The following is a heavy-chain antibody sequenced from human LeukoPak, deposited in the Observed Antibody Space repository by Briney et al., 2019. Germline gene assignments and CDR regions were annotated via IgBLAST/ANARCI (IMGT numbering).Heavy chain of an antibody. CDR1: GFTFSGSA. CDR2: IRSTANGYAT. CDR3: ARGGSSWGEQFDY. V-gene: IGHV3-73*01. D-gene: IGHD6-13*01. J-gene: IGHJ4*02. Sequence: GGSLRLSCAASGFTFSGSALHWVRQASGKGLEWVGRIRSTANGYATAYAASVKGRFTISRDDSKNTAYLQMDSLKTEDTAVYYCARGGSSWGEQFDYWGQGTLVTVSS.